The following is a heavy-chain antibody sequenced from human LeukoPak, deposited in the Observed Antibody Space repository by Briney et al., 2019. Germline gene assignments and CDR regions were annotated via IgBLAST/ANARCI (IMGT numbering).Heavy chain of an antibody. CDR3: ARDWAEWLRSYYFDY. CDR1: GFTFRDAG. CDR2: ISYDGSNK. J-gene: IGHJ4*02. Sequence: GGSLRLSCAASGFTFRDAGMSWVRQAPGKGLEWVAVISYDGSNKYYADSVKGRFTISRDNAKNSLYLQMNSLRAEDTAVYYCARDWAEWLRSYYFDYWGQGTLVTVSS. D-gene: IGHD5-12*01. V-gene: IGHV3-30-3*01.